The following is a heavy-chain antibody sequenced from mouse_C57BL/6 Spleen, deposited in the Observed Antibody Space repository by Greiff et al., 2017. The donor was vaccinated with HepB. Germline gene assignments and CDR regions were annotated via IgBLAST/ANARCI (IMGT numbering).Heavy chain of an antibody. J-gene: IGHJ1*03. CDR2: INPGSGGT. Sequence: VQLQQSGAELVRPGTSVKVSCKASGYAFTNYLIEWVKQRPGQGLEWIGVINPGSGGTNYNEKFKGKATLTADKSSSTAYMQLSSLTSEDSAVYFCARSGLRYFDVWGTGTTVTVSS. V-gene: IGHV1-54*01. CDR1: GYAFTNYL. D-gene: IGHD2-4*01. CDR3: ARSGLRYFDV.